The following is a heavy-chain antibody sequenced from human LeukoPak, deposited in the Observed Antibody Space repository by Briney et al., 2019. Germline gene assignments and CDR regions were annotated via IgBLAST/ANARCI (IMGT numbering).Heavy chain of an antibody. CDR1: GGTFSSYA. V-gene: IGHV1-69*05. CDR3: ARGRDGYNYIWFDP. J-gene: IGHJ5*02. D-gene: IGHD5-24*01. Sequence: SVKVSCKASGGTFSSYAISWVRQAPGQGLEWMRGIIPIFGTANYAQKFQGRVTITTDESTSTAYMELSSLRSEDTGVYYCARGRDGYNYIWFDPRGQGTLVSVSS. CDR2: IIPIFGTA.